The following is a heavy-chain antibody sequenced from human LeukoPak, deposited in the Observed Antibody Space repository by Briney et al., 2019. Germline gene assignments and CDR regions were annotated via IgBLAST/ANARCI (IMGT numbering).Heavy chain of an antibody. CDR2: IASDGSRK. J-gene: IGHJ4*02. Sequence: GGSLRLSCEASGFTFSSYVLHWVRQAPGKGLEWVAVIASDGSRKHYVDSVKGRFTVSRDNSKNTVSLQMNFLRVEDTGLYYCARVSVWGSYGFPDYWGQGTLVTVSS. CDR3: ARVSVWGSYGFPDY. V-gene: IGHV3-30-3*01. D-gene: IGHD3-16*02. CDR1: GFTFSSYV.